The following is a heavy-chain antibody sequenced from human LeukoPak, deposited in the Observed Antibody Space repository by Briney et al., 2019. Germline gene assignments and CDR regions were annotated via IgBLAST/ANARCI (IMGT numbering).Heavy chain of an antibody. V-gene: IGHV4-34*01. J-gene: IGHJ3*02. D-gene: IGHD5-18*01. Sequence: PSETLSLTCAVYGGSFSGYYWSWIRQPPGKGLEWIGEINHSGSTNYNPPLKSRVAISVDTSKNQFSLKLSSVTAADTAVYYCARDSYLDAFDIWGQGTMVTVSS. CDR1: GGSFSGYY. CDR3: ARDSYLDAFDI. CDR2: INHSGST.